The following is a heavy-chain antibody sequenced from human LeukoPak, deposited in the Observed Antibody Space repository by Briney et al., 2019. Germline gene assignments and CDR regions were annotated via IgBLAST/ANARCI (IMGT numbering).Heavy chain of an antibody. CDR2: ISYDGSNK. D-gene: IGHD1-7*01. CDR1: GFTFSSYA. Sequence: GGSRRLSCAASGFTFSSYAMHWVRQAPGKGLEWVAVISYDGSNKYYADSVKGRFTISRDNSKNTLYLQMNSLRAEDTAVYYCARKLRTGTTYWGQGTLVTVSS. J-gene: IGHJ4*02. CDR3: ARKLRTGTTY. V-gene: IGHV3-30-3*01.